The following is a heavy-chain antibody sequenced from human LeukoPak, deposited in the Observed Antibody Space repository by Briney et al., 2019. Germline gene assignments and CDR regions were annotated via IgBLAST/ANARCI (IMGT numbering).Heavy chain of an antibody. CDR2: IYTSGST. D-gene: IGHD3-3*01. V-gene: IGHV4-61*02. Sequence: SETLSLTCTVSGGSISSGSYYWSWIRQPAGKGLEWIGRIYTSGSTNYNPSLKSRVTISVDASKNQFSLKLSSVTAADTAVYYCARGYDFWSGYRYFYYYYYMDVWGKGTTVTVSS. J-gene: IGHJ6*03. CDR3: ARGYDFWSGYRYFYYYYYMDV. CDR1: GGSISSGSYY.